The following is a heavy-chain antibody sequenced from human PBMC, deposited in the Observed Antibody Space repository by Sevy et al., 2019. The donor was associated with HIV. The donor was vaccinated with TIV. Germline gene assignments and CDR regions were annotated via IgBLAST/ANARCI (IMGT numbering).Heavy chain of an antibody. V-gene: IGHV3-30-3*01. CDR3: ARAGAPYYDSSERYYFDY. J-gene: IGHJ4*02. CDR1: GFTFSSYA. CDR2: ISYDGSNK. D-gene: IGHD3-22*01. Sequence: GGSLRLSCAASGFTFSSYAMHWVRQAPGKGLEWVAVISYDGSNKYYADSVKGRFSISRDNSKNTLYLQMNSLSAVDTAVYYCARAGAPYYDSSERYYFDYWGQGTLVTVSS.